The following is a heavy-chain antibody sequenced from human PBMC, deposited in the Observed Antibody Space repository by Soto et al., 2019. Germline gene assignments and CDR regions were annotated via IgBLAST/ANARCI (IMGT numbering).Heavy chain of an antibody. CDR2: ISYDGSNK. V-gene: IGHV3-30-3*01. Sequence: QVQLVESGGGVVQPGRSLRLSCAASGFTFSSYAMHWVRQAPGKGLEWVAVISYDGSNKYYADSVKGRFTISRDNSKNPVYLQMNSLIAEDTAVYYWASVYYRFNSGYGFSMDVWVQGTTVTVSS. J-gene: IGHJ6*02. CDR3: ASVYYRFNSGYGFSMDV. CDR1: GFTFSSYA. D-gene: IGHD5-12*01.